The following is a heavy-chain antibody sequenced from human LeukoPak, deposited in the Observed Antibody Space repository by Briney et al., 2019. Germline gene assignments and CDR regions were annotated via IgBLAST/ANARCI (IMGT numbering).Heavy chain of an antibody. D-gene: IGHD3-10*01. J-gene: IGHJ4*02. V-gene: IGHV3-21*01. Sequence: GGSLRLSCAASGFTFSSYSMNWVRQAPGKGLEWVSSISSTSTYTYYADSLKGRFTISRDNAKNSLYLQMSSLRAEDTAVYYCAREYYYSAGNYYYWGQGTLVTVSS. CDR3: AREYYYSAGNYYY. CDR1: GFTFSSYS. CDR2: ISSTSTYT.